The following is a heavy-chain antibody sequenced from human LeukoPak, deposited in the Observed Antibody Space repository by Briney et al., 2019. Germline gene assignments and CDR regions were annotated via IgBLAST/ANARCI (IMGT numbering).Heavy chain of an antibody. Sequence: SETLSLTCTVSGGSISSYYWSWIRQPPGKGLEWIGYIYYSGSTNYNPSLKSRVTISVDTSKNQFSLKLSSVTAADTAVYYCARVSRGDWGGSSSYWYFDLWGRGTLVTVSS. D-gene: IGHD2-21*01. CDR2: IYYSGST. CDR1: GGSISSYY. J-gene: IGHJ2*01. V-gene: IGHV4-59*01. CDR3: ARVSRGDWGGSSSYWYFDL.